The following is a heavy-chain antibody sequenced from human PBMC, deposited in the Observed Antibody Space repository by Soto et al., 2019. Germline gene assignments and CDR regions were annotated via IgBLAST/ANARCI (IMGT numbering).Heavy chain of an antibody. V-gene: IGHV4-4*02. CDR2: IYQSGSA. CDR1: GQNIKTNYW. D-gene: IGHD3-9*01. Sequence: SETLSLTCLVSGQNIKTNYWWAWVRQSPGKGLEWIGEIYQSGSAIYTPSLKNQDTLSLDGSKNEFSLTFTSVTVADMAVYYCAISFILSRGSHNGLIGRHYFDTWGQGTLVTVSS. CDR3: AISFILSRGSHNGLIGRHYFDT. J-gene: IGHJ4*02.